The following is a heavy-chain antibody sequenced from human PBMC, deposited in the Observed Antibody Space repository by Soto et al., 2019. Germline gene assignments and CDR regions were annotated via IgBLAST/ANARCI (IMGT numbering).Heavy chain of an antibody. D-gene: IGHD1-1*01. CDR2: ISGSGTIT. CDR3: AKSLSASPNYFFDS. V-gene: IGHV3-23*01. CDR1: GFPFSSYA. Sequence: GGSLRLSCAASGFPFSSYAMTWVRQAPGKGLEWVSGISGSGTITYDADSVKGRFTISRDKSKNTLYLQMNSLRADDTAVYYCAKSLSASPNYFFDSWGQGTRGTVSS. J-gene: IGHJ4*02.